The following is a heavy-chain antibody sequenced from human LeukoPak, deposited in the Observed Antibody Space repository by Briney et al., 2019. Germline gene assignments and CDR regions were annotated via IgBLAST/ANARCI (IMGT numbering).Heavy chain of an antibody. CDR2: ISYDGSSK. CDR3: ARRILGIAVAGFDY. Sequence: GGSLRLSCAASGFTFSTYTMHWVRQAPGKGLEWVAVISYDGSSKYYADSVKGRFTISRDNSKNALYLQMNSLRAEDTAVYYCARRILGIAVAGFDYWGQGALVTVSS. J-gene: IGHJ4*02. D-gene: IGHD6-19*01. CDR1: GFTFSTYT. V-gene: IGHV3-30-3*01.